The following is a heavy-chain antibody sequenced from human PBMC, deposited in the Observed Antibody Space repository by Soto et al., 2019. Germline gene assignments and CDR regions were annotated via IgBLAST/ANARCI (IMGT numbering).Heavy chain of an antibody. CDR2: IYPGDSDS. Sequence: GESLKISCKASGYSFPNYWIGWVRQMPGKGLEWMGIIYPGDSDSRYSPSFQGQVTISADNSITTAHLQWSSLKASDTAMFYCAVWYYSDSSGYKGYYFDYWGQGTLVTVSS. D-gene: IGHD3-22*01. V-gene: IGHV5-51*01. CDR3: AVWYYSDSSGYKGYYFDY. CDR1: GYSFPNYW. J-gene: IGHJ4*02.